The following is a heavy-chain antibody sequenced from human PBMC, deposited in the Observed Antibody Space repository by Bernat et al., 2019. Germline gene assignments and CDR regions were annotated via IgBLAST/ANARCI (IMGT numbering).Heavy chain of an antibody. CDR2: MQSDGTGE. J-gene: IGHJ2*01. D-gene: IGHD6-19*01. CDR1: GFTFSSYG. V-gene: IGHV3-33*01. CDR3: ARESLAVTGNWHFDL. Sequence: SCVASGFTFSSYGAHSVRHASGKGLECVAVMQSDGTGEHYGYSGKGRFTISRDNYKNTLYLQMNNLRVDETAGYYFARESLAVTGNWHFDLWGRGNL.